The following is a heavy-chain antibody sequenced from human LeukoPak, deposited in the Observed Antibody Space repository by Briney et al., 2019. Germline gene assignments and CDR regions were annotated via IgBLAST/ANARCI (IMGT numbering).Heavy chain of an antibody. J-gene: IGHJ4*02. CDR3: ATRISMVRGEYYFDY. V-gene: IGHV4-34*01. D-gene: IGHD3-10*01. CDR1: GGSFSGYY. Sequence: SETLSLTCAVYGGSFSGYYWSWIRQPPGKGLEWIGEINHSGSTNYNPSLKSRVTISVDTSKNQFSLKVSSGTAGDSAVDYWATRISMVRGEYYFDYWGRGTLVTVSS. CDR2: INHSGST.